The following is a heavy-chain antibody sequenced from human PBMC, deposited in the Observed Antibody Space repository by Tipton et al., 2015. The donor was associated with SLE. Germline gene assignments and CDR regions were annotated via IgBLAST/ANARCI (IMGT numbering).Heavy chain of an antibody. J-gene: IGHJ4*02. Sequence: GSLRLSCAASGFTFSSYGMHWVRQAPGKGLEWVAFIRYDGSNKYYADSVKGRFTISRDNSKNTLYLQMNSLRAEDTAVYYCAKALTGTTSGSDYWGQGTLVTVSS. CDR3: AKALTGTTSGSDY. CDR1: GFTFSSYG. D-gene: IGHD1-7*01. CDR2: IRYDGSNK. V-gene: IGHV3-30*02.